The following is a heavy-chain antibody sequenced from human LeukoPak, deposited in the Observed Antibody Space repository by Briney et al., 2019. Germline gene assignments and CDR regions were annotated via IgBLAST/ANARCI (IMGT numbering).Heavy chain of an antibody. Sequence: PSETLSLTCTVSGGSISSYYWSWIRQPPGKGLEWIGYIYYSGSTNYNPSLKSRVTISVDTSKNQFSLKLSSVTAADTAVYYCARMGLILPAKFDYWGQGTLVTVSS. CDR1: GGSISSYY. V-gene: IGHV4-59*01. CDR2: IYYSGST. CDR3: ARMGLILPAKFDY. J-gene: IGHJ4*02. D-gene: IGHD2-2*01.